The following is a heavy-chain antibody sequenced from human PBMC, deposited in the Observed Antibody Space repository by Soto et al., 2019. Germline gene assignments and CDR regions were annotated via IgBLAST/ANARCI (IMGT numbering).Heavy chain of an antibody. V-gene: IGHV3-74*01. D-gene: IGHD2-21*02. CDR2: IQNDGSRT. J-gene: IGHJ3*01. CDR3: ARGDLGGFDL. CDR1: GFTFNYYW. Sequence: EVQLVESEGGLVQRGGSLRLSWAASGFTFNYYWMHWVRQAPGQGLVWVAHIQNDGSRTTYADSVKGRFTISRDNAKNTMYLQMNSLRAEDTAVYYCARGDLGGFDLWGQGTTVTVSS.